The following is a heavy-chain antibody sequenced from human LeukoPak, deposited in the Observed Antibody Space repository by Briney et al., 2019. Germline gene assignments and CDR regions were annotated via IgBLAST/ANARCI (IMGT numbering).Heavy chain of an antibody. V-gene: IGHV4-61*02. CDR1: GGSISRGSYY. Sequence: SETLSLTCTVSGGSISRGSYYWSWSRQPAGKGLEWIGRIYTSGSTNYNPSLKSRVTISVDTSKNQFSLKLSSVTAADTAVYYCARDFVGATKGGIYNWFDPWVHGTLVTVSS. D-gene: IGHD1-26*01. J-gene: IGHJ5*02. CDR2: IYTSGST. CDR3: ARDFVGATKGGIYNWFDP.